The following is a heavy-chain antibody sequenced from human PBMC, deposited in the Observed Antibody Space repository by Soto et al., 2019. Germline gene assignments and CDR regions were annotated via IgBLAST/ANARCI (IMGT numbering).Heavy chain of an antibody. J-gene: IGHJ6*02. V-gene: IGHV1-69*01. CDR3: ARERVMITLGGVTRYYYYGMDV. CDR1: GGTFSSYA. D-gene: IGHD3-16*01. Sequence: QVQLVQSGAEVKKTGSSVKVSCKASGGTFSSYAISWLRQAPGQGLEWMGGIIPIFGTANYAQKFQGRVTIYADEYTSTAYMALSSLRSEDTAVYYCARERVMITLGGVTRYYYYGMDVWGQGTTVTVSS. CDR2: IIPIFGTA.